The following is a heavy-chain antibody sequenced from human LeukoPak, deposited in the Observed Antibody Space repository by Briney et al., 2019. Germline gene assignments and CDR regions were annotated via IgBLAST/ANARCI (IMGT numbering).Heavy chain of an antibody. V-gene: IGHV4-34*01. J-gene: IGHJ6*03. D-gene: IGHD6-13*01. Sequence: SETLSLTCAVYGGSFSGYYWSWIRQPPGKGLEWIGEINHSGSTNYNPSLKSRVTISVDTSKNQFSLKLSSVTAADTAVYYCARRGPNSSSWYGRGDYYYMDVWGKGTTVTISS. CDR2: INHSGST. CDR3: ARRGPNSSSWYGRGDYYYMDV. CDR1: GGSFSGYY.